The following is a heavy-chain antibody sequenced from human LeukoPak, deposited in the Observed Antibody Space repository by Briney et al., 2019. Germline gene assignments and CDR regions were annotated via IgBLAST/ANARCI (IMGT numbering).Heavy chain of an antibody. CDR1: GFAFSDYY. CDR3: ARGLGSARPADN. J-gene: IGHJ4*02. D-gene: IGHD6-6*01. CDR2: ISSTGSIT. V-gene: IGHV3-11*04. Sequence: PGGSLRLSCEASGFAFSDYYMTWIRQSPGRGLEWISYISSTGSITYYADSVEGRFTISRDNAKNSLYLQMNSLRAEDTAVYYCARGLGSARPADNWGQGTLVTVSS.